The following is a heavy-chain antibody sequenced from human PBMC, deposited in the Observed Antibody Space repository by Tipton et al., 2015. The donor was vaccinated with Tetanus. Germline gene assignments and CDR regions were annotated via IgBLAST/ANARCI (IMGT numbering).Heavy chain of an antibody. Sequence: QLVQSGAEMKKPGASVKVSCKASGYTFTGYYMYWVRQAPGQGLEWMGWIDPNSGGTVYAQKFQGRVTMTRDTSISTAYMELSSLRSSDTAVYYCARDRGDFISYGMDVWGPGTTVTVS. CDR2: IDPNSGGT. V-gene: IGHV1-2*02. CDR1: GYTFTGYY. CDR3: ARDRGDFISYGMDV. J-gene: IGHJ6*02. D-gene: IGHD2-21*01.